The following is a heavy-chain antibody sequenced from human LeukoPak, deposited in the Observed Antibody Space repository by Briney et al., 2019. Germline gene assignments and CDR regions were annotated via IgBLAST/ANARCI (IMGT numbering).Heavy chain of an antibody. V-gene: IGHV4-59*08. CDR1: GGSISSYY. CDR3: ARKPGYSGSYWYFDY. J-gene: IGHJ4*02. CDR2: IYYSGST. Sequence: PSETLSLTCTVSGGSISSYYWSWIRQPPGKGLEWIGYIYYSGSTNYNPSLKSRVTISVDTSKNQFSLKLSSVTAGDTAVYYCARKPGYSGSYWYFDYWGQGIPVTVSS. D-gene: IGHD5-12*01.